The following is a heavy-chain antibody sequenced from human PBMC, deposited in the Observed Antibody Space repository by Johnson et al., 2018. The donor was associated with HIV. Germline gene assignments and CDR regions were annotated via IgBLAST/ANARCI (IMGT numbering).Heavy chain of an antibody. Sequence: VQLVESGGGLVKPGGSLRLSCAASGFTFSDYYMSWIRQAPGKGLEWVADIKQDGSEKYYLDPVKGRFTISRDNARKSLYLQMNNLRAEDTAVYYCVRDDGSDYEAFDIWGQGTIVTVSS. J-gene: IGHJ3*02. CDR1: GFTFSDYY. D-gene: IGHD2-21*01. CDR2: IKQDGSEK. V-gene: IGHV3-7*05. CDR3: VRDDGSDYEAFDI.